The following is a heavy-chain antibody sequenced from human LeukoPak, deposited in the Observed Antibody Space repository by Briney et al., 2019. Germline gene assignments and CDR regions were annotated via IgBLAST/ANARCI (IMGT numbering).Heavy chain of an antibody. CDR1: GFPFRSYG. Sequence: TGGSLRLSCAASGFPFRSYGMHWVRQAPGKGLEWVARLVYDERNDYANSVKGRFTISRDNSKNMLYLQMDNLRVDDTAMYYCARDLSAAYDFWGQGILVTVSS. CDR2: LVYDERN. D-gene: IGHD2-21*01. V-gene: IGHV3-33*01. CDR3: ARDLSAAYDF. J-gene: IGHJ4*02.